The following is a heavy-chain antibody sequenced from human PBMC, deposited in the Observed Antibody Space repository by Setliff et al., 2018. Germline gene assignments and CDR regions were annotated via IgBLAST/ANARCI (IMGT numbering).Heavy chain of an antibody. CDR1: GFTFSTYW. V-gene: IGHV3-7*03. Sequence: GSLRLSCAASGFTFSTYWMTWVRQAPGKGLECVANIKKDGSETHYVDSVKGRFIISRDNAKDSLYLQMNSLRGEDTAVYYCARGTSGWFPHDYWGQGTLVTVS. D-gene: IGHD6-19*01. CDR3: ARGTSGWFPHDY. J-gene: IGHJ4*02. CDR2: IKKDGSET.